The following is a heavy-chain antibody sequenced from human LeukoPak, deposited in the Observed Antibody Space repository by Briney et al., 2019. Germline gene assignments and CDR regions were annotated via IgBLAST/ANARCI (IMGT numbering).Heavy chain of an antibody. CDR3: ARKTSRLGSAGWFDS. CDR2: INPNSVGT. D-gene: IGHD6-19*01. CDR1: VYTFTGYY. Sequence: ASVKVSCKASVYTFTGYYMHWVRQAPGQGLEWMGWINPNSVGTNYAQKFQGRVTMTRDTSISTAYKELSRLRCDDTAVYYCARKTSRLGSAGWFDSWGQGTLVSVSS. V-gene: IGHV1-2*02. J-gene: IGHJ5*01.